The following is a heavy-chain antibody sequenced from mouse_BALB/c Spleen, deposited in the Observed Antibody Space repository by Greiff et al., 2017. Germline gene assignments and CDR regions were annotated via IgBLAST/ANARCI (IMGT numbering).Heavy chain of an antibody. D-gene: IGHD2-10*02. V-gene: IGHV5-6-5*01. CDR3: ARTVWGYAMDY. J-gene: IGHJ4*01. CDR2: ISSGGST. Sequence: EVKLMESGGGLVKPGGSLKLSCAASGFTFSSYAMSWVRQTPEKRLEWVASISSGGSTYYPDSVKGRFTISRDNARNILYLQMSSLRSEDTAMYYCARTVWGYAMDYWGQGTSVTVSA. CDR1: GFTFSSYA.